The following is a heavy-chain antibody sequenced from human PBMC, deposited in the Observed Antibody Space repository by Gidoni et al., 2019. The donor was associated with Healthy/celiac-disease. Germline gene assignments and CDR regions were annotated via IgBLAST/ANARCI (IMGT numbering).Heavy chain of an antibody. CDR3: ARGGKAGSSWPRASV. CDR2: IYTSGST. CDR1: GGAIRSYS. D-gene: IGHD6-13*01. Sequence: VQLQESGPGLVKPAETLSLTGTVSGGAIRSYSWSWIRQPAGKGLEWIGRIYTSGSTNYHPYLKSRVTMSVDPSQNQFSLKLSSVTAADTAVYYCARGGKAGSSWPRASVWGQGTLVTVSS. J-gene: IGHJ4*02. V-gene: IGHV4-4*07.